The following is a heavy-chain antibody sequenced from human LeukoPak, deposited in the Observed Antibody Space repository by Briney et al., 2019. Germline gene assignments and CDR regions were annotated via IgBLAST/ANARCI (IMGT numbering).Heavy chain of an antibody. V-gene: IGHV4-61*02. D-gene: IGHD1-1*01. J-gene: IGHJ4*02. CDR3: ARGGGASLGTSDY. CDR2: IYPSGDT. Sequence: SETLSLTCIVSGGSITSGGYRWSWIRQPAGKGLEWIGRIYPSGDTNYNPSLKSRVTISINTSKNRFSLKLTSVTAADTAVYYCARGGGASLGTSDYWGQGTLVTVSS. CDR1: GGSITSGGYR.